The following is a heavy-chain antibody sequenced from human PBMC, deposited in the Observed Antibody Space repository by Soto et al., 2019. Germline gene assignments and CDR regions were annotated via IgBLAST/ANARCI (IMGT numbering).Heavy chain of an antibody. D-gene: IGHD2-21*01. Sequence: GGSLRLSCAASGFTFSSYSMHWVRQAPGKGLEWVAAMSYDGDSKYFADSVKGRFTISRDNSKNTLSLQMNSLGTEDPAVYYCARGRTVRDHDDSDCWGQGTLVTVSS. V-gene: IGHV3-30-3*01. J-gene: IGHJ4*02. CDR2: MSYDGDSK. CDR3: ARGRTVRDHDDSDC. CDR1: GFTFSSYS.